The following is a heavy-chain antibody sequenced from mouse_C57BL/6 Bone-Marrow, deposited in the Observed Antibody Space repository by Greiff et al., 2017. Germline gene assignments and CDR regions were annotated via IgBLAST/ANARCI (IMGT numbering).Heavy chain of an antibody. CDR3: ARFLRPLYAIDY. Sequence: QVQLQQSGAELVKPGASVKMSCKASGYTFTSYWITWVKQRPGQGLEWIGDIYPGGGSTNYNEKFKSKATLTVDKSSSTAYMQLSSLTSEDSAVYYCARFLRPLYAIDYGGQGPSVTVSA. V-gene: IGHV1-55*01. CDR2: IYPGGGST. J-gene: IGHJ4*01. CDR1: GYTFTSYW. D-gene: IGHD1-1*01.